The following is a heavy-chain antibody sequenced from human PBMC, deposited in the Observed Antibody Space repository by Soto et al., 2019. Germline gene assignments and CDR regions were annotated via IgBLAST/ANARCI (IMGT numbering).Heavy chain of an antibody. CDR2: IYNSGTT. D-gene: IGHD6-19*01. V-gene: IGHV4-31*03. CDR1: GASINSGGYY. J-gene: IGHJ4*02. CDR3: ARARAVACTTFDY. Sequence: SETLSLPCTVSGASINSGGYYWSWIRQHPGKGLEWIGYIYNSGTTYYKPALKSRVSISVDTSQNQVSLNLRYATAADAAVYYCARARAVACTTFDYWGQGTQVTVSS.